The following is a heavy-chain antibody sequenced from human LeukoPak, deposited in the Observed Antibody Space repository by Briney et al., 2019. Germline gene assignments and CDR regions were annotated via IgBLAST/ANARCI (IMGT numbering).Heavy chain of an antibody. Sequence: PSETLSLTCTISGGSISSYYWSWIRQPPGKGLEWIGYIYYSGSTNYNPSLKSRVTISVDTSKNQFSLKLSSVTAADTAVCYCARLGYSGYDWHYMDVWGQGTTVTVSS. CDR1: GGSISSYY. J-gene: IGHJ6*02. CDR3: ARLGYSGYDWHYMDV. D-gene: IGHD5-12*01. CDR2: IYYSGST. V-gene: IGHV4-59*08.